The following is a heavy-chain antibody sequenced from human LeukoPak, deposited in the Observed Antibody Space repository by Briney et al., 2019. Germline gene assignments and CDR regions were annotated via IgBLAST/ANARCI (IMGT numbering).Heavy chain of an antibody. Sequence: PSETLSLTCTVSGGSISSGSYYWGWIRQPPGKGLEWIASMYYSGTTFYSPSLKSRVTISVDTSKNQFSLKLSSVTAADTAVYYCARERDSGLNFDLWGRGTLVTVSS. CDR3: ARERDSGLNFDL. D-gene: IGHD3-22*01. J-gene: IGHJ2*01. CDR1: GGSISSGSYY. CDR2: MYYSGTT. V-gene: IGHV4-39*07.